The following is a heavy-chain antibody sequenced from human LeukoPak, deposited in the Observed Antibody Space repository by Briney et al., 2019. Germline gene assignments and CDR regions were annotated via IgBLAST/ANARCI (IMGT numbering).Heavy chain of an antibody. CDR2: IIPIFGTA. CDR3: AREFGVVMARVTNYYYMDV. CDR1: GGTFSSYA. D-gene: IGHD3-3*01. J-gene: IGHJ6*03. Sequence: ASVKVSCKASGGTFSSYAISWVRQAPGQGLEWMGGIIPIFGTANYAQKFQGRVTITADESTSTAYMELSSLRSEDTAVYYCAREFGVVMARVTNYYYMDVWGKGTTVTVSS. V-gene: IGHV1-69*13.